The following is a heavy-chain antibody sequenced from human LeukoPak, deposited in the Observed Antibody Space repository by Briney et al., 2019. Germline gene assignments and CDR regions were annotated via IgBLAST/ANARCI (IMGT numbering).Heavy chain of an antibody. Sequence: ASVKVSCKASGYTFTDYPMHWVRRAPGQGLQWMGDFNPYSGATNYAQIFQGRVTMTLDTSIDTAYMELKRLTVDDTAIYFCARGAKVGATFDYWGQGTLLTVSS. CDR2: FNPYSGAT. CDR3: ARGAKVGATFDY. V-gene: IGHV1-2*02. CDR1: GYTFTDYP. J-gene: IGHJ4*02. D-gene: IGHD1-26*01.